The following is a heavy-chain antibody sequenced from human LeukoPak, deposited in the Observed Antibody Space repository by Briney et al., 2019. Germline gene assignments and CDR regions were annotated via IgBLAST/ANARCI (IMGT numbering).Heavy chain of an antibody. CDR1: GFTFSSYE. D-gene: IGHD2-15*01. CDR2: ISSSGSTI. J-gene: IGHJ4*02. Sequence: GGSLRLSCAASGFTFSSYEMNWVRQAPGKGLEWVSYISSSGSTIYYADSVKGRFTISRDNAKNSLYLQMNSLRAEDTAVYYCETRDGHCSGGSCYTTFDYWGQGTLVTVSS. CDR3: ETRDGHCSGGSCYTTFDY. V-gene: IGHV3-48*03.